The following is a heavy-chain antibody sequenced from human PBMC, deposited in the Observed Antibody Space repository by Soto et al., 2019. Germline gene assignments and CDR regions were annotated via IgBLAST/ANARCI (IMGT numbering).Heavy chain of an antibody. Sequence: VRLQESGPGLVEPSETLSLTCSVSGDSINNYYWSWIRQPAGKGLKWIGRIYSSGSANYNPSLKTRGTMSVDTSKNQVFLSVTSVTAADTAVYFCARGGTRSADLPTYWGQGIQVIVSS. CDR2: IYSSGSA. J-gene: IGHJ4*02. D-gene: IGHD1-1*01. CDR3: ARGGTRSADLPTY. V-gene: IGHV4-4*07. CDR1: GDSINNYY.